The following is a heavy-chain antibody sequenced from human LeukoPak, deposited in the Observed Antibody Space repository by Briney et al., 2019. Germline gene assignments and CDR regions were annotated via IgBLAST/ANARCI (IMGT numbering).Heavy chain of an antibody. CDR1: GGSFSGYY. V-gene: IGHV4-34*01. Sequence: PSETLSLTCAVYGGSFSGYYWNWIRQPPGKGLEWIGEINHGGSTNYNPSLKSRITISVDTSKNHFSLKLSSVTAADTAVYYYARRLLWFGDWPQTRPQNPFDIWGQGTLVTVSS. CDR3: ARRLLWFGDWPQTRPQNPFDI. J-gene: IGHJ3*02. CDR2: INHGGST. D-gene: IGHD3-10*01.